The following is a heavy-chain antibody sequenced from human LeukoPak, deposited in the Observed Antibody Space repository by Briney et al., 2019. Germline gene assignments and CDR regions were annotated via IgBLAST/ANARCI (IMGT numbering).Heavy chain of an antibody. CDR1: GGSISSYY. CDR2: IYTSGST. Sequence: SETLSLTCTVSGGSISSYYWSWIRQPAGKGLEWIGRIYTSGSTNYNPSLKSRVTMSVDTSKNQFSLKLSSVTAADTAVYYCAREFTNVVVPAAADFDYWGQGTLVTVSS. J-gene: IGHJ4*02. D-gene: IGHD2-2*01. V-gene: IGHV4-4*07. CDR3: AREFTNVVVPAAADFDY.